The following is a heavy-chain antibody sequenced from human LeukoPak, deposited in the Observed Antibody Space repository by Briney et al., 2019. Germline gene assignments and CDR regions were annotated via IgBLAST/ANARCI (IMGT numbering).Heavy chain of an antibody. Sequence: SETLSLTCTVSGGSISSYYWSWIRQPLGRGLEWIGYIYYSGSTNYNPSLKSRVTISVDTSKNQFSLKLSSVTAADTAVYYCARDVKGPHDYSNYGLPSGPREGPYYYYMDVWGKGTTVTVSS. CDR2: IYYSGST. CDR3: ARDVKGPHDYSNYGLPSGPREGPYYYYMDV. CDR1: GGSISSYY. J-gene: IGHJ6*03. D-gene: IGHD4-11*01. V-gene: IGHV4-59*01.